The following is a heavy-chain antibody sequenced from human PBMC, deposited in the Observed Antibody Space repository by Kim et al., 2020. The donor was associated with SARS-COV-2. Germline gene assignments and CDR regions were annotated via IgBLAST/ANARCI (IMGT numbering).Heavy chain of an antibody. CDR3: VREEVGGFFDY. V-gene: IGHV1-46*01. D-gene: IGHD2-15*01. J-gene: IGHJ4*02. CDR2: VNPSNGDT. Sequence: ASVKVSCKTSGYTFTTYYMHWVRQAPGQGFEWMGIVNPSNGDTNYAQKFHGRVTVTRDTSTSTVYMDLTSLRSEDTAVYYCVREEVGGFFDYWGQGTLAT. CDR1: GYTFTTYY.